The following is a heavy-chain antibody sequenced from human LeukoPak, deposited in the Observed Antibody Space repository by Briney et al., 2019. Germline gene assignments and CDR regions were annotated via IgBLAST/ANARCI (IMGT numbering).Heavy chain of an antibody. CDR1: GYTFTSYG. CDR3: ATYSGNLLLFDH. Sequence: ASVKVSCKASGYTFTSYGISWVRQAPGQGLEWMGWISAYNGNTNYAQKLQGRVTMTTDTSTSTAYMELSSLRSEDTAVYYCATYSGNLLLFDHWGQGTLVTVSS. J-gene: IGHJ4*02. CDR2: ISAYNGNT. V-gene: IGHV1-18*01. D-gene: IGHD1-26*01.